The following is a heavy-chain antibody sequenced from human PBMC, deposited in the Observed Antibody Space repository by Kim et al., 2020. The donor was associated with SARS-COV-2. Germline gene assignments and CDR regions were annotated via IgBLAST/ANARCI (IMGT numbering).Heavy chain of an antibody. CDR2: MSFDGFSK. Sequence: GGSLRLSCVTSGLYVIHWVRQAPGKGLEWVAAMSFDGFSKYFADSVNGRFTISRDDSKNTVWLQLNNLRDEDSAMYYCATEGGTSGRCGYFDYWSQVTLVTVSS. V-gene: IGHV3-30*04. J-gene: IGHJ4*02. CDR3: ATEGGTSGRCGYFDY. D-gene: IGHD5-12*01. CDR1: GLYV.